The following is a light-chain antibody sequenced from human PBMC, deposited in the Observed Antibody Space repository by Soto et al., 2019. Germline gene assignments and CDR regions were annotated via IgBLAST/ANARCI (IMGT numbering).Light chain of an antibody. V-gene: IGKV1-16*02. J-gene: IGKJ5*01. CDR1: QDISNH. CDR2: AAS. Sequence: DIHMTQSPSSLSSSVGARVTITCRASQDISNHVAWFQQRPGKAPKSLIHAASSLYSGVPSKFSGSASGTDCTLTISSLQPEDFATYYCQQYNSYPITFGQGTRLEIK. CDR3: QQYNSYPIT.